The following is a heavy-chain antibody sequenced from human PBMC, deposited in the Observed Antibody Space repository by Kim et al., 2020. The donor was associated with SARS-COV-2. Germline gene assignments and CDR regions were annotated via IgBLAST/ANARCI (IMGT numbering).Heavy chain of an antibody. J-gene: IGHJ4*02. Sequence: SETLSRTCIVSGGSISSSHYYWGWIRQSPGKGLEWIGSLYYGESSHYNPSLKNRVTISVDTSSNQISVRLSPVSAADTAVYYCARHGDYYGSGSPLYFELWGQGNLVTVSS. D-gene: IGHD3-10*01. CDR3: ARHGDYYGSGSPLYFEL. V-gene: IGHV4-39*01. CDR1: GGSISSSHYY. CDR2: LYYGESS.